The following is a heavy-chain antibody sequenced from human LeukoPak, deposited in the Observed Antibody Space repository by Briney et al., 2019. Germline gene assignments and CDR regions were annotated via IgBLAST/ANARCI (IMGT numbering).Heavy chain of an antibody. J-gene: IGHJ4*02. V-gene: IGHV3-11*04. D-gene: IGHD3-16*02. CDR2: ISSSGSTI. CDR3: ARKYVWGSYRYDY. CDR1: GFTFSDYY. Sequence: PGGSLRLSCAASGFTFSDYYMSWIRQAPGKGLEWVSYISSSGSTIYYADSVKGRFTISRDNAKNSLYLQMNSLRAEDTAVYYCARKYVWGSYRYDYWGQGTLVTVSS.